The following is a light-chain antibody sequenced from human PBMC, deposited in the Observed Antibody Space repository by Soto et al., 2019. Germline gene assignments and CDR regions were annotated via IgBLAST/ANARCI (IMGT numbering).Light chain of an antibody. V-gene: IGKV1-8*01. CDR3: QQYNAYPWT. CDR1: QGISSY. J-gene: IGKJ1*01. Sequence: IRMTQSASSFSASTGDRVTITCGASQGISSYLAWYQQKPGKAPKLLMFDASSLDSGVPSRFSGSGSGTEFTLTISSLQPDDFATYYCQQYNAYPWTFGQGTKVDI. CDR2: DAS.